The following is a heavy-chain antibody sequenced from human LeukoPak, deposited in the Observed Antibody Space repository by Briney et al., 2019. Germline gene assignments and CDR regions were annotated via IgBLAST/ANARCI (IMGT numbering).Heavy chain of an antibody. D-gene: IGHD4-17*01. J-gene: IGHJ3*02. CDR1: GYSISSGYY. Sequence: PSETLSLTCTVSGYSISSGYYWGWIRQPPGKGLEWIGSIYHSGSTYYNPSLKSRVTISVDTSKNQFSLKLSSVTAADTAVYYCVRDRTVRSATDAFDIWGQGTMVTVSS. CDR2: IYHSGST. CDR3: VRDRTVRSATDAFDI. V-gene: IGHV4-38-2*02.